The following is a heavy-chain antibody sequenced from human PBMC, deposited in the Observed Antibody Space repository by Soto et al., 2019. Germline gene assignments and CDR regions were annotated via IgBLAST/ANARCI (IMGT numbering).Heavy chain of an antibody. J-gene: IGHJ5*02. V-gene: IGHV1-8*02. Sequence: AASVKVSCKASGYTFINFDISWVRQAAGQGLEWLGWMNPGSGKTGYASKFQGRVAMTRDASTGTSHLELSSRTSDDTAVYYCARMASAGTLNWFDPWGQGTLATV. CDR1: GYTFINFD. CDR2: MNPGSGKT. CDR3: ARMASAGTLNWFDP. D-gene: IGHD6-13*01.